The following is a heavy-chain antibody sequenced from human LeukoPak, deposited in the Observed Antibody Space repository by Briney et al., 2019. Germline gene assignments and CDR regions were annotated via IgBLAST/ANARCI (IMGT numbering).Heavy chain of an antibody. CDR1: GFTFSSYE. CDR2: ISSSGSTI. CDR3: ARDATTVTTYYYSYMDV. J-gene: IGHJ6*03. Sequence: AGSLRLSCAASGFTFSSYEMNWVRQAPGKGLEWVSYISSSGSTIYYADSVKGRFTISRDNAKNSLYLQMNSLRAEDTAVYYCARDATTVTTYYYSYMDVWGKGTTVTVSS. V-gene: IGHV3-48*03. D-gene: IGHD4-11*01.